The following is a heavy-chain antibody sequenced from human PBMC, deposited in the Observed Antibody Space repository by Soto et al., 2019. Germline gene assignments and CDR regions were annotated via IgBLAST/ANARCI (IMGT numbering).Heavy chain of an antibody. V-gene: IGHV1-18*01. J-gene: IGHJ6*02. CDR3: AREGVVPAAIRDYYYYGMDV. D-gene: IGHD2-2*01. CDR1: GYTFTSYG. Sequence: ASVKVSCKASGYTFTSYGISWVRQAPGQGLEWMGWISAYNGNTNYGQKLQGRVTMTTDTSTSTAYMELRSLRSDDTAVYYCAREGVVPAAIRDYYYYGMDVWGQGTTVTVSS. CDR2: ISAYNGNT.